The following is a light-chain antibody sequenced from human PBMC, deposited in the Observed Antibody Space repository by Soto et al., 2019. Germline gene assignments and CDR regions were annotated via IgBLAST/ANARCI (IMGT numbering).Light chain of an antibody. Sequence: EILLTQSPGTLSLSPGERATLSCRTSQSVGSTYLAWYQQKPGQAPRLLIYEASRRATGVPDRFSGSGSGTEFSLTISRLEPEDVAVYYCQQFGNSPRYTFGQGTKVEI. V-gene: IGKV3-20*01. CDR3: QQFGNSPRYT. CDR1: QSVGSTY. CDR2: EAS. J-gene: IGKJ2*01.